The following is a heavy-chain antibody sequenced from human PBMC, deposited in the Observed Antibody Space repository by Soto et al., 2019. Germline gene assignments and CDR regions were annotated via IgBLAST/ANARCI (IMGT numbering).Heavy chain of an antibody. D-gene: IGHD3-3*01. J-gene: IGHJ4*02. Sequence: GGSLRLSCAASGFTFSSYAMSWVRQAPGKGLEWVSAISGSGGSTYYADSVKGRFTISRDNSKNTLYLQMNSLRAEDTAVYYCAKPSPLYLEWLFTIDYWGQGTLVTVSS. CDR2: ISGSGGST. V-gene: IGHV3-23*01. CDR3: AKPSPLYLEWLFTIDY. CDR1: GFTFSSYA.